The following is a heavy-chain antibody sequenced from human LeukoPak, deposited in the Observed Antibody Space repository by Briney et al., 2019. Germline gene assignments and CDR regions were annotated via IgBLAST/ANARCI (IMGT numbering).Heavy chain of an antibody. CDR3: AKAPVVSGSYYGVDY. J-gene: IGHJ4*02. CDR2: ISGSGGST. V-gene: IGHV3-23*01. Sequence: GGSLRLSCAASGFTFSSYAMSWVRQAPGKGLEWVSAISGSGGSTYYADSVKGRFTISRDNSKNTLYLQMNSLRAEDTAVYYCAKAPVVSGSYYGVDYWGQGTLVTVSS. CDR1: GFTFSSYA. D-gene: IGHD1-26*01.